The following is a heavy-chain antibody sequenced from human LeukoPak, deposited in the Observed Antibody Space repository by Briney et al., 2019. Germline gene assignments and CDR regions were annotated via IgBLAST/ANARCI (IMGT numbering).Heavy chain of an antibody. Sequence: PSETLSLTCTVSGGSISNNIYYWGWIRQPPGKGLDWIGSVLYGGNTYYTPSLKSRVTISLDTSRNQFSLTLSSVTAADTAVYYCAGGGQRTSCPLYWGQGTLVTVSS. CDR2: VLYGGNT. CDR1: GGSISNNIYY. D-gene: IGHD2-2*01. J-gene: IGHJ4*02. CDR3: AGGGQRTSCPLY. V-gene: IGHV4-39*01.